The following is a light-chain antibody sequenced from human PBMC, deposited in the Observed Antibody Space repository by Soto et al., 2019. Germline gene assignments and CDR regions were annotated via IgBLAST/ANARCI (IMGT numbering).Light chain of an antibody. J-gene: IGKJ1*01. Sequence: VQMTQSPSSLSASVGDRVSITCRASQSISTRLSWYQQKPGKAPKLLIYAASSLQSWVPSRFTGSGSGADFTLTISSLQPEDFATYYCQQSYTSWWTFGQGTKVDIK. CDR2: AAS. V-gene: IGKV1-39*01. CDR1: QSISTR. CDR3: QQSYTSWWT.